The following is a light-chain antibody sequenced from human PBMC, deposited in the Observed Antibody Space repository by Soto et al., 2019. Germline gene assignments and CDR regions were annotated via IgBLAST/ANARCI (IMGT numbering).Light chain of an antibody. CDR1: QSVSSN. V-gene: IGKV3-15*01. Sequence: EIVMTQSPATLSVSPGERATLSCRASQSVSSNLAWYQQKPGQAPRLLLYVASHRDTGIPARFSGSGSGTEFTLTISSLQSEDFAVYYCQQYNNWPYTFGQGTKLEIK. CDR2: VAS. J-gene: IGKJ2*01. CDR3: QQYNNWPYT.